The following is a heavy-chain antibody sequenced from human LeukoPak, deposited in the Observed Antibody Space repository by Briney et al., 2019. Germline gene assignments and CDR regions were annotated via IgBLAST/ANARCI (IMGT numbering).Heavy chain of an antibody. D-gene: IGHD3-22*01. V-gene: IGHV4-59*10. J-gene: IGHJ4*02. Sequence: PSETLSLTCAVYGGSFSGYYWSWIRQPAGKGLEWIGRIYTSGSTNYNPSLKSRVTMSVDTSKKQFSLRLSSVTAADTAVYYCARTPIYYFDSSGYYNWGQGTLVTVSS. CDR2: IYTSGST. CDR3: ARTPIYYFDSSGYYN. CDR1: GGSFSGYY.